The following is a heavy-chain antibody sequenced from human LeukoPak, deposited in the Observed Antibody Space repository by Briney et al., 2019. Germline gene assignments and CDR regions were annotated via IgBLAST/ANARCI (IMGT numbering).Heavy chain of an antibody. CDR1: GYTFTGDY. J-gene: IGHJ3*02. Sequence: GASVKVSCKASGYTFTGDYMHWVRQATGQGLDWMGWINPNSGGTNYAQKFQGRVTMTRDTSISTAYMELSRLRSDDTAVYYCARAFRSLYGSGSYYPAPDAFDIWGQGTMVNVSS. CDR3: ARAFRSLYGSGSYYPAPDAFDI. D-gene: IGHD3-10*01. V-gene: IGHV1-2*02. CDR2: INPNSGGT.